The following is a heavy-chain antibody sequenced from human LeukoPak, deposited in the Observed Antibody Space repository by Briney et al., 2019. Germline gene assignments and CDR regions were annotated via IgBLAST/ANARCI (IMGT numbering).Heavy chain of an antibody. J-gene: IGHJ4*02. CDR3: ARGLYGSDSY. CDR1: GGSISSDNW. V-gene: IGHV4-4*02. CDR2: IYHSGRA. D-gene: IGHD6-19*01. Sequence: PSETLSLTCAVSGGSISSDNWWIWVRQPPGKGLEWIGEIYHSGRANYNPSLKSRVNMSVDKSKNQSSLSLSSVTAADTAVYHCARGLYGSDSYWGQGNLVTVSS.